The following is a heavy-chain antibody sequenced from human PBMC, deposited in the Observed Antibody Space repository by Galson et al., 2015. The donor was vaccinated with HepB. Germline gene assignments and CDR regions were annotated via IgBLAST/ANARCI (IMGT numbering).Heavy chain of an antibody. CDR2: ISAYNGNT. V-gene: IGHV1-18*04. CDR3: AKSIAVAGEFDY. J-gene: IGHJ4*02. CDR1: GYTFTSYG. Sequence: SVKVSCKASGYTFTSYGISWVRQAPGQGLEWMGWISAYNGNTNYAQKLQGRVTMTTDTSTSTAYMELRSLRSDDTAVYYCAKSIAVAGEFDYWGQGTLVTVSS. D-gene: IGHD6-19*01.